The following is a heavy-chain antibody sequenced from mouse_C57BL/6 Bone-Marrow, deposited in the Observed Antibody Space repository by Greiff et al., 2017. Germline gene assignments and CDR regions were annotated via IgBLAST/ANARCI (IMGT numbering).Heavy chain of an antibody. Sequence: EVHLVESGGGLVKPGGSLKLSCAASGFTFSDYGMHWVRQAPEKGLEWVAYISSGSSTIYYADTVKGRFTISRDNAKNTLFLQMTSLRSEDTAMFYCARGIYGNYDAYWGQGTRVTVSA. CDR1: GFTFSDYG. CDR3: ARGIYGNYDAY. D-gene: IGHD2-1*01. V-gene: IGHV5-17*01. CDR2: ISSGSSTI. J-gene: IGHJ3*01.